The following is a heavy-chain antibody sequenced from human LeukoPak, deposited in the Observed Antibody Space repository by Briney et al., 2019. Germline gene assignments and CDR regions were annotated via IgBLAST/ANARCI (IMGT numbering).Heavy chain of an antibody. CDR3: ANGMTNYDSSGYPY. CDR2: IKHDGSEK. Sequence: GGSLRLSCAASGFTFSSYWMSWVRQAPGKGLEWVANIKHDGSEKYYVDSVKGRFTISRDNAKNSLYLQMNSLRAEDTAVYYCANGMTNYDSSGYPYWGQGTLVTVSS. D-gene: IGHD3-22*01. CDR1: GFTFSSYW. V-gene: IGHV3-7*01. J-gene: IGHJ4*02.